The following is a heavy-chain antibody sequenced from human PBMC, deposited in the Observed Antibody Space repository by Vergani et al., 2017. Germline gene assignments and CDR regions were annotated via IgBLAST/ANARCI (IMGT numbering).Heavy chain of an antibody. Sequence: QVQLQESGPGLVKPSQTLSLTCTVSGCSISSGGYYWSWIRQHPGKGLEWIGYIYYSGSTYNNPSLKSRVTISVDTSRNQFSLKLSSVPAADAAVYYCARTYGYYYMDVWGKGTTVTVSS. CDR2: IYYSGST. CDR3: ARTYGYYYMDV. CDR1: GCSISSGGYY. D-gene: IGHD2-8*01. V-gene: IGHV4-31*03. J-gene: IGHJ6*03.